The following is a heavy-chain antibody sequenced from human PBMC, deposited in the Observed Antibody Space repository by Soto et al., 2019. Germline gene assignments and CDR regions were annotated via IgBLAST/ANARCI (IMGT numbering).Heavy chain of an antibody. Sequence: ASVKVSCKASGYTFTSYGISWVRQAPGQGLEWMGWISAYNGNTNYAQKLQGRVTMTTDTSTSTAYMELRSLRSDDTAVYYCARVGGGYSSGWNIFDYWGQGTLVTVSS. V-gene: IGHV1-18*01. J-gene: IGHJ4*02. CDR1: GYTFTSYG. CDR2: ISAYNGNT. CDR3: ARVGGGYSSGWNIFDY. D-gene: IGHD6-19*01.